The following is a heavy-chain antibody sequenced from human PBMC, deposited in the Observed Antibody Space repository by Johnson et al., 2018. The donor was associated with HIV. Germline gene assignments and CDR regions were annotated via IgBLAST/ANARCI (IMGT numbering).Heavy chain of an antibody. V-gene: IGHV3-30*03. Sequence: QVQLVESGGGLVKPGGSLRLSCAASGFTFSNAWMSWVRQAPGKGLEWVAVISYDGSDKYYADSVKGRLTISRDSSKNTLYLEMNSLRAEDTALYYWAREPVAGPGRNAFDIWGQGTMVTVSS. J-gene: IGHJ3*02. CDR3: AREPVAGPGRNAFDI. D-gene: IGHD6-19*01. CDR2: ISYDGSDK. CDR1: GFTFSNAW.